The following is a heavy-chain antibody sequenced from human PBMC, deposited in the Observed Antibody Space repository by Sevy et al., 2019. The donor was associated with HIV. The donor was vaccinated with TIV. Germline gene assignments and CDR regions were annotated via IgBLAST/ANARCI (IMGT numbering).Heavy chain of an antibody. D-gene: IGHD6-6*01. CDR3: ARRMSIAARHYYYYGMDV. J-gene: IGHJ6*02. Sequence: SETLSLTCTVSGGSISSSSYYWGWIRQPPGKGLEWIGSIYYSGSTYYNPSLKSRVTISVDTSKNQFSLKLSSVTAADTAVYYCARRMSIAARHYYYYGMDVWGQGTTVTVSS. CDR2: IYYSGST. CDR1: GGSISSSSYY. V-gene: IGHV4-39*01.